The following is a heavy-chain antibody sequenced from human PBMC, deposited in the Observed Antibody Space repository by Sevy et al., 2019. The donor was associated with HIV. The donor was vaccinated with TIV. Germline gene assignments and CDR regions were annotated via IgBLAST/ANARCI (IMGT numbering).Heavy chain of an antibody. V-gene: IGHV3-74*01. Sequence: GGSLRLSCAASGFTFSSYWMHWVRQAPGKGLVWVSRINSDGSSTSYADSVKVRFTISRDNAKNTLYLQMNSLRAEDTAVYYCARDRYDFWSGYYTRYNWFDPWGQGTLVTVSS. CDR1: GFTFSSYW. J-gene: IGHJ5*02. D-gene: IGHD3-3*01. CDR2: INSDGSST. CDR3: ARDRYDFWSGYYTRYNWFDP.